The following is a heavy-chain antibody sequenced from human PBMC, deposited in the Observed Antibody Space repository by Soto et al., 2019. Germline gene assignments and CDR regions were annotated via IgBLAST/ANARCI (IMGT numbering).Heavy chain of an antibody. CDR3: TQTISALPGFDY. Sequence: EVQLVESGGGLVQPGGSLRLSCAASGFTFNRYWMGWVRQAPGKGPEWLANIKQDGSERYYVDSVKGRFTISRDNVKNSVYLEMNSLRVEYTAVYYCTQTISALPGFDYWGQGTLVTVSS. CDR1: GFTFNRYW. CDR2: IKQDGSER. J-gene: IGHJ4*02. D-gene: IGHD6-25*01. V-gene: IGHV3-7*01.